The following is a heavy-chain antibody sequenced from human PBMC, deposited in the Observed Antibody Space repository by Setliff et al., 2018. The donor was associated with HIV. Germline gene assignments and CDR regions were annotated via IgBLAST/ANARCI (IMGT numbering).Heavy chain of an antibody. Sequence: ASVKVSCKASGYTFTTYSLHWVRQAPGHSLEWMGWINVGNGDTKYSPELQGRISITRDTSANTAYMELSSLISDDTAVYYCARGVPADGYAFDIWGQGTLVTVSS. V-gene: IGHV1-3*01. CDR1: GYTFTTYS. CDR3: ARGVPADGYAFDI. D-gene: IGHD6-13*01. CDR2: INVGNGDT. J-gene: IGHJ3*02.